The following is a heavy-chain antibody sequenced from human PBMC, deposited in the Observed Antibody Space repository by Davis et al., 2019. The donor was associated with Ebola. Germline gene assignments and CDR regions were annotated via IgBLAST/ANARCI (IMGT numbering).Heavy chain of an antibody. D-gene: IGHD5-24*01. CDR3: ARSERWLQSSFDY. CDR1: GGSVSSGSYY. J-gene: IGHJ4*02. V-gene: IGHV4-61*01. CDR2: IYYSGST. Sequence: PGGSLRLSCTVSGGSVSSGSYYWSWIRQPPGKGLEWIGYIYYSGSTNYNPSLKSRVTISVDTSKNQFSLKLSSVTAAETAVYYCARSERWLQSSFDYWGQGTLVTVSS.